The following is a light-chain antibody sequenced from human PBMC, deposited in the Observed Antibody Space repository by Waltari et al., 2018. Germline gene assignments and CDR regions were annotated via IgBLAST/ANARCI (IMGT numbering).Light chain of an antibody. Sequence: DIVLTQSPAILSLSQGERASLSCRASQSVHNYLAWYQQKPGQAPRLLIYDVSNRATDIPARFSGSGFATDFTLTISSLEPEDFAVYYCQQRRAWPLTFGGGTKVEIK. J-gene: IGKJ4*01. V-gene: IGKV3-11*01. CDR1: QSVHNY. CDR3: QQRRAWPLT. CDR2: DVS.